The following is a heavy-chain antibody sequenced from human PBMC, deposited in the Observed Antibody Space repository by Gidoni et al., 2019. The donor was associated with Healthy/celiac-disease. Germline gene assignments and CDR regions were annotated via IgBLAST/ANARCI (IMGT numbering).Heavy chain of an antibody. V-gene: IGHV4-31*03. CDR3: ARLAYQLLYFDY. Sequence: QVQLQESGPGLVKPSQTLSLTCTVSGRSISSGGYYWSWVRQHPGKGLEWIGYIYYSGSTYYNPSLKSRVTISVDTSKNQFSLKLSSVTAADTAVYYCARLAYQLLYFDYWGQGTLVTVSS. J-gene: IGHJ4*02. CDR1: GRSISSGGYY. D-gene: IGHD2-2*01. CDR2: IYYSGST.